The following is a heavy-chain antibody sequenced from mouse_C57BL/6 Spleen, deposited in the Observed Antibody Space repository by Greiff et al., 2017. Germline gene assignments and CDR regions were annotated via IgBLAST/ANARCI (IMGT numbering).Heavy chain of an antibody. V-gene: IGHV1-54*01. Sequence: VQLQQSGAELVRPGTSVKVSCKASGYAFTNYLIEWVKQRPGQGLEWIGVINPGSGGTNYNGKFKGKATLTVDKSSSTAYMQLSSLTSEDSAVYYCAISSTTVVARDWYFDVWGTGTTVTVSS. CDR2: INPGSGGT. D-gene: IGHD1-1*01. CDR3: AISSTTVVARDWYFDV. J-gene: IGHJ1*03. CDR1: GYAFTNYL.